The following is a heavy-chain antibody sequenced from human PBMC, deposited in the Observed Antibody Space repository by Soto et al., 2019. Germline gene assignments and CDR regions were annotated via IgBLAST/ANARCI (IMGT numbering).Heavy chain of an antibody. J-gene: IGHJ4*02. CDR1: GFTFSSYA. CDR3: ARDPSFLSIAVAGKGGVYFDY. D-gene: IGHD6-19*01. Sequence: QVQLVESGGGVVQPGRSLRLSCAASGFTFSSYAMHWVRQAPGKGLEWVAVISYDGSNKYYADSVKGRFTISRDNSKNTLYLQMNSLRAEDTAVYYCARDPSFLSIAVAGKGGVYFDYWGQGTLVTVSS. V-gene: IGHV3-30-3*01. CDR2: ISYDGSNK.